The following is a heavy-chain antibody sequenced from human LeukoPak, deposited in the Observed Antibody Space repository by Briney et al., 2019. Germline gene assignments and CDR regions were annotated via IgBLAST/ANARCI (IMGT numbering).Heavy chain of an antibody. V-gene: IGHV4-34*01. CDR2: MHHHEGT. Sequence: TSETLSLTCAVYGGSVSGCYWSWIRQPPGKGLEWIGEMHHHEGTNYNPSLKSRVIMSLDTSKNQFSLTLFSVTAADTALYYCARGLDHAKAGYWDQGTLVTVSS. D-gene: IGHD1-1*01. CDR3: ARGLDHAKAGY. J-gene: IGHJ4*02. CDR1: GGSVSGCY.